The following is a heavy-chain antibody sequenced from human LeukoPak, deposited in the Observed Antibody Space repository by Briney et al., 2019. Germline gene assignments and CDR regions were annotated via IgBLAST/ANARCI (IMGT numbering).Heavy chain of an antibody. CDR1: GFTFSSYA. J-gene: IGHJ4*02. V-gene: IGHV3-23*01. CDR3: ARSRGPGNHYFDY. Sequence: GGSLRLSCAASGFTFSSYAMSWVRQAPRKGLEWVSTSSDTTYYTDSVKVRFTISRDTSKNTLYLQMNSLGAADTAVYYCARSRGPGNHYFDYWGQGALVTVSS. D-gene: IGHD4-23*01. CDR2: SSDTT.